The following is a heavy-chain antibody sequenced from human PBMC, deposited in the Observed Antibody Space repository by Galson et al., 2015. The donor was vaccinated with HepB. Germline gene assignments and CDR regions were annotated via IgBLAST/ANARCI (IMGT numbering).Heavy chain of an antibody. Sequence: SVKVSCKASGHTFTNYGISWVRQAPGQGLEWMGWISGYNGITNYVRKFQGRVVMTTDPSASTAYMELRSLSSDDTATYYCSIMHDNAAYVPRDTYWYHAMDVWGQGTTVIVSS. J-gene: IGHJ6*02. V-gene: IGHV1-18*01. CDR2: ISGYNGIT. CDR3: SIMHDNAAYVPRDTYWYHAMDV. D-gene: IGHD2-8*02. CDR1: GHTFTNYG.